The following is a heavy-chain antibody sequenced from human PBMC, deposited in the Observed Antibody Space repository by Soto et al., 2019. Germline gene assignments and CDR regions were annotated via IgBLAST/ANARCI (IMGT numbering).Heavy chain of an antibody. D-gene: IGHD2-2*01. CDR3: ASGQYRLSLSYSYYYVLEV. CDR2: IIPVFQTA. Sequence: QEQLVQSGAEVKKPGSSVKVSCKASGGLFSSYPISWVRQVPGQGLEWMGGIIPVFQTAYYTQRFQGRVTITADESTNTAYMELSSLRSEDTAVYYCASGQYRLSLSYSYYYVLEVWGQGTTVTVSS. V-gene: IGHV1-69*01. J-gene: IGHJ6*02. CDR1: GGLFSSYP.